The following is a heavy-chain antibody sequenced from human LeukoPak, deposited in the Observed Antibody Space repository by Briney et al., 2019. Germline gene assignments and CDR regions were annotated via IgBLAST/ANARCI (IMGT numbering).Heavy chain of an antibody. Sequence: PSETLSLTCAVYGGFFSGYYWSWIRQPPGKGLEWIGEINHSGSTNYNPSLKSRVTISVDTSRNQFSLKLSSVTAADTAVYYCARVGYSYGYSGGLFDYWGQGTLVTVSS. CDR3: ARVGYSYGYSGGLFDY. CDR2: INHSGST. D-gene: IGHD5-18*01. J-gene: IGHJ4*02. V-gene: IGHV4-34*01. CDR1: GGFFSGYY.